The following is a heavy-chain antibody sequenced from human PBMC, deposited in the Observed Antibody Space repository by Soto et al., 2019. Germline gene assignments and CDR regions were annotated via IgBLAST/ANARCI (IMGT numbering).Heavy chain of an antibody. V-gene: IGHV2-5*02. CDR1: GFSVSTSGVG. D-gene: IGHD3-16*01. Sequence: QITLKESGPTLVKPTQTLTLTCTFSGFSVSTSGVGVAWSRQPPGKALECLALIYWDDDKRYSPFLQSRVTITKDTSKNQVLLTMTNMDPVYTATYYCAHKGGRRAAMDVWGQGTTVTVSS. CDR3: AHKGGRRAAMDV. J-gene: IGHJ6*02. CDR2: IYWDDDK.